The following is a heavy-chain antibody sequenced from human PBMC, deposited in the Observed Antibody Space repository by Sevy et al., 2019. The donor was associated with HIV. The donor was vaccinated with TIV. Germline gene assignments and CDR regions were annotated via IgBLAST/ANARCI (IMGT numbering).Heavy chain of an antibody. CDR2: FDPEDDET. CDR3: ATTKDYYDSSGYPFDY. V-gene: IGHV1-24*01. CDR1: GYSVIEFS. Sequence: ASVKGACKVSGYSVIEFSMHWVRQAPGKGLEWMGTFDPEDDETIYAQKIQGRVTMTEDTSTDTAYMELSSLRSEDTAVYYCATTKDYYDSSGYPFDYSGQGTLVTVSS. D-gene: IGHD3-22*01. J-gene: IGHJ4*02.